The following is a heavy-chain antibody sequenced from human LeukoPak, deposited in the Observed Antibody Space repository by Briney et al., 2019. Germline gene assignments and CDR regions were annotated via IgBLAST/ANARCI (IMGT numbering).Heavy chain of an antibody. J-gene: IGHJ4*02. Sequence: GGSLRLSCAASGFTFSSYWMSWVRQAPGKGLEWVANIKQDGSDKYYVDSVKGRFTIFRDNAKNSLYLQMNSLRAEDTAVCYCARDPYDSSWGLCYFDYWGQGNLVTVSS. CDR1: GFTFSSYW. D-gene: IGHD3-22*01. V-gene: IGHV3-7*04. CDR2: IKQDGSDK. CDR3: ARDPYDSSWGLCYFDY.